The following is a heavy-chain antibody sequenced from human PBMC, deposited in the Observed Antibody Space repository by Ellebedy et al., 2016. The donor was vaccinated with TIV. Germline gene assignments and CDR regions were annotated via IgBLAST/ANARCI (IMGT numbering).Heavy chain of an antibody. D-gene: IGHD5-12*01. Sequence: PGGSLRLSCAASGFTFSSYSMNWVRQAPGKGLEWVSSISSSSSYIYYADSVKGRFTISRDNTKNSLYQQMNSLKAEDTAVYYCARDLGQLGGYVSSWGQGTLVTVSS. J-gene: IGHJ5*02. V-gene: IGHV3-21*01. CDR2: ISSSSSYI. CDR3: ARDLGQLGGYVSS. CDR1: GFTFSSYS.